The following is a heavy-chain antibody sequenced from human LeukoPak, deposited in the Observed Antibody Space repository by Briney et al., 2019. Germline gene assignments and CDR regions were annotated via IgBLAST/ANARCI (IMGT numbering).Heavy chain of an antibody. Sequence: SETLSLTCSVSGGSISNYYWNWIRQPPGKGLEWIGEINHSGATNYNPSLKSRVTISIDTSKNQFSLKLSSVTAADTAVYYCASRERWGQGTLVTVSS. V-gene: IGHV4-34*01. J-gene: IGHJ4*02. CDR1: GGSISNYY. CDR2: INHSGAT. CDR3: ASRER.